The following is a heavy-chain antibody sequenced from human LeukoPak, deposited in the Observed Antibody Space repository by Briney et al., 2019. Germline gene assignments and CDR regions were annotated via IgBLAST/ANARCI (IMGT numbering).Heavy chain of an antibody. J-gene: IGHJ6*02. CDR1: GYTFTGYY. V-gene: IGHV7-4-1*02. CDR2: INTNTGNP. Sequence: GASVKVSCKASGYTFTGYYMHWVRQAPGQGLEWMGWINTNTGNPTYAQGFTGRFVFSLDTSVSTAYLQISSLKAEDTGVYYCARAPEVRRMDVWGQGTTVTVSS. CDR3: ARAPEVRRMDV.